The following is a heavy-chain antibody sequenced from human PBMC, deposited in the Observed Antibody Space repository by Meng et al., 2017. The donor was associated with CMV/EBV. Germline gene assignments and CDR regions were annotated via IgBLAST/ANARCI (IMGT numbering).Heavy chain of an antibody. D-gene: IGHD2-2*02. CDR1: GYTFTSYD. V-gene: IGHV1-8*03. J-gene: IGHJ6*02. Sequence: ASVKVSCKASGYTFTSYDINWVRQATGQGLEWMGWMNPNSGNTGYAQKFQGRVTITRNTSISTAYMELSNLRSEDTAVYYCARGEGFDCSSTSCYIYYYYYGMDVWGQGTTVTVSS. CDR2: MNPNSGNT. CDR3: ARGEGFDCSSTSCYIYYYYYGMDV.